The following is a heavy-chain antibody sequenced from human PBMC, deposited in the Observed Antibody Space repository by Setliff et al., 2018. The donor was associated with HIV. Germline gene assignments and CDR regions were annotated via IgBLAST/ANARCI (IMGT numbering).Heavy chain of an antibody. V-gene: IGHV4-59*01. CDR3: ARVNEYCGGDCYAFDI. Sequence: PSETLSLTCTVSGGSISSYYWSWIRQPPGKGLEWIGYIYYSGSTNYNPSLKSRVTISVATSKNQFSLKLSSVTAADTAVYYCARVNEYCGGDCYAFDIWGQGTMVTVSS. CDR1: GGSISSYY. CDR2: IYYSGST. D-gene: IGHD2-21*02. J-gene: IGHJ3*02.